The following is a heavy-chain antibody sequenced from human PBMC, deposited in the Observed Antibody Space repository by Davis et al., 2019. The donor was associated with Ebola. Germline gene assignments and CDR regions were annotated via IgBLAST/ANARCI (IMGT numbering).Heavy chain of an antibody. CDR3: ARAARTTVGWFDP. CDR2: IYYSGNT. V-gene: IGHV4-59*02. D-gene: IGHD6-6*01. CDR1: GGSVSGFY. J-gene: IGHJ5*02. Sequence: MPGGSLRLSCTVSGGSVSGFYWSWIRQPPGKGLEWIGYIYYSGNTNYNPSLKSQVTISMDTSKNQFSLKLNSVTSSDTAVYYCARAARTTVGWFDPWGQGTLVTVSS.